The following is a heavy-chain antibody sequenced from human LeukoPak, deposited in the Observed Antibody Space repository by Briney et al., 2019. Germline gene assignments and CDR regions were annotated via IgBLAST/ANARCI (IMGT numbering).Heavy chain of an antibody. V-gene: IGHV3-7*01. CDR1: GFTFSNYW. D-gene: IGHD3-10*01. CDR2: IRQDGSDK. Sequence: GGSLRLSCVVSGFTFSNYWMSWVRQAPGEGLEWVATIRQDGSDKYFLDSVRGRFTISRDNAENSLYLQMNSLRGEDTAVYYCARDKGFGGSSFDYWGQGTLVTVSS. CDR3: ARDKGFGGSSFDY. J-gene: IGHJ4*02.